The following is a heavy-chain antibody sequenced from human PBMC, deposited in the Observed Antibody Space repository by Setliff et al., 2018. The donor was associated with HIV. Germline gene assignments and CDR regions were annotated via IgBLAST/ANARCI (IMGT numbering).Heavy chain of an antibody. Sequence: PSETLSLTCNVSGGSISSGGYYWGWIRQHPGKGLEWIGFIYYSGSTYYNPSLKSRVTMSVDTSKNQFSLKLSSVTAADTAVYYCARGARLLAGYSDRWDYYYMAVWGKGTTVTVSS. V-gene: IGHV4-31*03. CDR3: ARGARLLAGYSDRWDYYYMAV. D-gene: IGHD6-13*01. CDR2: IYYSGST. CDR1: GGSISSGGYY. J-gene: IGHJ6*03.